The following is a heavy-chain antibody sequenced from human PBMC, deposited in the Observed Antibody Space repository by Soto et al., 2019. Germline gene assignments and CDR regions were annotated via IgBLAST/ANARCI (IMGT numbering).Heavy chain of an antibody. V-gene: IGHV3-23*01. J-gene: IGHJ3*02. Sequence: EVQLLESGGGLVQPGGSLRLSCAASGFTFSSYAMSWVRQAPGKGLGWVSAISGSGGSTYYADSVKGRFTISRDNSKNTLYLQMNSLRAEDTAVYYCASSYVWGSYRYGAFDIWGQGTMVTVSS. D-gene: IGHD3-16*02. CDR1: GFTFSSYA. CDR2: ISGSGGST. CDR3: ASSYVWGSYRYGAFDI.